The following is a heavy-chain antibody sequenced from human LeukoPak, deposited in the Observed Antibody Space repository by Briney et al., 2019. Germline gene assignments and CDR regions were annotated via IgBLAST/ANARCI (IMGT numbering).Heavy chain of an antibody. Sequence: GESLKISCKGSGYTFNTYWIAWVRQMPGKGLEWMGSIYPDDSDTRYSPSFQGQVTISADKSVSRAYLQWSSLKASDTAIYYCARPVRTYFDTSRGYFDPWGQGTLVTVSS. CDR1: GYTFNTYW. CDR3: ARPVRTYFDTSRGYFDP. D-gene: IGHD3-22*01. J-gene: IGHJ5*02. V-gene: IGHV5-51*01. CDR2: IYPDDSDT.